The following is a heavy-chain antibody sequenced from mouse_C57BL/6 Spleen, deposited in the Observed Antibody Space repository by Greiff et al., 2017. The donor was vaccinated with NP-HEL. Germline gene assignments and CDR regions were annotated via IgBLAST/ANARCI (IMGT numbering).Heavy chain of an antibody. CDR3: ARSDYDVGAMDY. Sequence: QVQLQQPGAELVKPGASVKLSCKASGYTFTSYWMHWVKQRPGQGLEWIGMIHPNSGSTNYNEKFKSKATLTVDKSSSTAYMELRSLTSEDSAVYFCARSDYDVGAMDYWGQGTSVTVSS. D-gene: IGHD2-4*01. CDR1: GYTFTSYW. CDR2: IHPNSGST. J-gene: IGHJ4*01. V-gene: IGHV1-64*01.